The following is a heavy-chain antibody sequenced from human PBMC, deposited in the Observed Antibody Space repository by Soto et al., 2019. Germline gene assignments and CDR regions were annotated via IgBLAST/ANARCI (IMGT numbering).Heavy chain of an antibody. CDR2: ISGSGGST. J-gene: IGHJ6*02. Sequence: QTGGSLRLSCAASGFTFSSYAMSWVRQAPGKGLEWVSAISGSGGSTYYADSVKGRFTISRDNSKNTLYLQMNSLRAEDTAVYYCARRGPMVRGAMGGSYYYGMDVWGQGTTVSVSS. CDR1: GFTFSSYA. V-gene: IGHV3-23*01. CDR3: ARRGPMVRGAMGGSYYYGMDV. D-gene: IGHD3-10*01.